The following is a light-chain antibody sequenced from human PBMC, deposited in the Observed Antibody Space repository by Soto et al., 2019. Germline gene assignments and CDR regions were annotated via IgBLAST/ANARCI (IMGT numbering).Light chain of an antibody. Sequence: EIVLTQSPATLSLSPGERATLSCRASQSVSSYLVWYQQKPGQAPRLLIDDASNRATGIPARFSGSGSGTDFTLTISSLEPEDFAVYYCQQRSNWPPLTFGGGTKVEIK. CDR1: QSVSSY. V-gene: IGKV3-11*01. CDR3: QQRSNWPPLT. CDR2: DAS. J-gene: IGKJ4*01.